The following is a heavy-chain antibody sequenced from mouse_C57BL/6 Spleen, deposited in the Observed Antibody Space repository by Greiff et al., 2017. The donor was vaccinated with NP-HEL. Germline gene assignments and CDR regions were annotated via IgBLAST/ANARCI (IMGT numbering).Heavy chain of an antibody. CDR1: GYAFTNYL. Sequence: VQLQQSGAELVRPGTSVKVSCKASGYAFTNYLIEWVKQRPGQGLEWIGVINPGSGGTNYNEKFKGKATLTADKSSSTAYMQLSSLTSEDSAVYFCAREDYYGRGAYWGQGTLVTVSA. V-gene: IGHV1-54*01. D-gene: IGHD1-1*01. J-gene: IGHJ3*01. CDR3: AREDYYGRGAY. CDR2: INPGSGGT.